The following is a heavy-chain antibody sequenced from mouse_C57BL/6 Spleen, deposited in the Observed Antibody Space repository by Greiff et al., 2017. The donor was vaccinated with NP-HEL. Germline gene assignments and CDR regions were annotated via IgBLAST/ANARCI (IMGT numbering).Heavy chain of an antibody. CDR1: GFSFNTYA. J-gene: IGHJ4*01. D-gene: IGHD1-1*01. CDR3: VRHGSSGWDY. CDR2: IRSKSNNYAT. Sequence: EVQVVESGGGLVQPKGSLKLSCAASGFSFNTYAMNWVRQAPGKGLEWVARIRSKSNNYATYYADSVKDRFTISRDDSESMLYLQMNNLKTEDTAMYYCVRHGSSGWDYWGQGTSVTVSS. V-gene: IGHV10-1*01.